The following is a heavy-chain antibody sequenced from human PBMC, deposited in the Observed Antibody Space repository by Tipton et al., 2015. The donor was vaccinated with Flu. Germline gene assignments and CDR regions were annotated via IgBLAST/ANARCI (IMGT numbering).Heavy chain of an antibody. Sequence: SGFSFSSFGMNWVRQAPGKGLEWVTFIRYDGSNEYYADSVKGRFTISRDNSKNTLYLQMSSLRAEDTAVYFCAKDPRCSSTSCYYFDYWGQGILVTVSS. CDR3: AKDPRCSSTSCYYFDY. CDR2: IRYDGSNE. V-gene: IGHV3-30*02. CDR1: GFSFSSFG. J-gene: IGHJ4*02. D-gene: IGHD2-2*01.